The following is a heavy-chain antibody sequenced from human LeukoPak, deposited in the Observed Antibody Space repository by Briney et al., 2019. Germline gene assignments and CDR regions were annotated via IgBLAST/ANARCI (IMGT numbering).Heavy chain of an antibody. CDR3: AHGFHDSSGYYGSLEY. V-gene: IGHV3-23*01. CDR2: ISGSGVST. CDR1: GFTFSSYA. Sequence: GGSLRLSCAASGFTFSSYAMSWVRQAPGKGLEWVSGISGSGVSTYYADSVKGRFTISRDNSKNTLYLQMNSLRAEDTAVYYCAHGFHDSSGYYGSLEYWGQGTLVTVSS. D-gene: IGHD3-22*01. J-gene: IGHJ4*02.